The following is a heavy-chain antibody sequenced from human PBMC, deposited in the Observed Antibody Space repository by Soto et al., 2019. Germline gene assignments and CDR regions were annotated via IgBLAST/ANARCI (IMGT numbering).Heavy chain of an antibody. D-gene: IGHD6-19*01. CDR1: GGSISSYY. CDR2: IYTSGST. J-gene: IGHJ6*02. V-gene: IGHV4-4*07. Sequence: LSLTCTVSGGSISSYYWSWIRQPAGKGLEWIGRIYTSGSTNYNPSLKSRVTMSVDTSKNQFSLKLSSVTAADTAVYYCARGGYSSGCYGGGYYYSYGMDVCGQGTTVTV. CDR3: ARGGYSSGCYGGGYYYSYGMDV.